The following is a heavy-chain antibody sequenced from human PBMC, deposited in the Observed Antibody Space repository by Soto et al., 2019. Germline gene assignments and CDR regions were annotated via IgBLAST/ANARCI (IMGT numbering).Heavy chain of an antibody. Sequence: EVQLVESGGGLVQPGGSLRLSCAASGFTFSSYWMHWVRQAPWKGLVWVSRINSDGSSTSYADSVKGRFTISSDNAKNTLYLQMNSLRAEDTAVYYGAVAVAGPTAIGYWGQGTLVTVSS. J-gene: IGHJ4*02. CDR1: GFTFSSYW. CDR3: AVAVAGPTAIGY. CDR2: INSDGSST. D-gene: IGHD6-19*01. V-gene: IGHV3-74*01.